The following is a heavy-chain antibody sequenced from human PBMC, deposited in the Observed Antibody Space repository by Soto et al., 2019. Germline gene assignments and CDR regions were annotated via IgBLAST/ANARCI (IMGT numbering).Heavy chain of an antibody. CDR3: ARDHVGIAAAGRLWFDP. CDR2: LYYSGST. V-gene: IGHV4-31*03. CDR1: GGSISSGGYY. Sequence: QVQLQESGPGLVKPSQTLSLTCTVSGGSISSGGYYWRWIRQHPGKGLEWIGYLYYSGSTYYNPSLKGRVTISVDTSKNRFSRKLSAVPAADTAVYYCARDHVGIAAAGRLWFDPCGQGTLVTVSS. J-gene: IGHJ5*02. D-gene: IGHD6-13*01.